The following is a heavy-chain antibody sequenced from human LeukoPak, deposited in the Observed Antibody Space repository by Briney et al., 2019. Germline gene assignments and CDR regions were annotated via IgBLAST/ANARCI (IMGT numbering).Heavy chain of an antibody. V-gene: IGHV3-30*18. Sequence: GGSLRLSCAASGFTFSSYGMHWVRQAPGKGLEWVAVISYDGSNKYYADSVKGRFTISRDNSKNTLYLQMNSLRAEDTAVYYCAKDARPDYYDSSGYQDYWGQGTLVTVSS. J-gene: IGHJ4*02. D-gene: IGHD3-22*01. CDR3: AKDARPDYYDSSGYQDY. CDR2: ISYDGSNK. CDR1: GFTFSSYG.